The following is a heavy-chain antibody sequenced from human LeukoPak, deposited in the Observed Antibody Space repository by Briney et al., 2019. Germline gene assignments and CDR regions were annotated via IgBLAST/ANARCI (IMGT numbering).Heavy chain of an antibody. V-gene: IGHV3-48*03. CDR1: GLTFSSHE. Sequence: PGGSLRLSCAASGLTFSSHEMNWVRQAPGKGLEWVSYISRSGSTIYYAHSVKGRFTISRDNSKNTLYLQMNSLRAEDTAVYYCAKHWGSKYYFDYWGQGALVTVSS. J-gene: IGHJ4*02. CDR3: AKHWGSKYYFDY. CDR2: ISRSGSTI. D-gene: IGHD3-16*01.